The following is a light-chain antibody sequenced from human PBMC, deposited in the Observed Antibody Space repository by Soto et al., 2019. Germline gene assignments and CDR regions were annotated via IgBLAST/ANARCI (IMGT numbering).Light chain of an antibody. J-gene: IGKJ1*01. CDR2: KAS. Sequence: DIKMTQSPSTLSASVGDRVTITCRASQSISNWLAWYQQKPGKAPKLLIYKASSLESGVPSRFSGSGSGTEFTLTISSLQPDEFATYYCQQYNIYCTFGQGTKVEI. V-gene: IGKV1-5*03. CDR1: QSISNW. CDR3: QQYNIYCT.